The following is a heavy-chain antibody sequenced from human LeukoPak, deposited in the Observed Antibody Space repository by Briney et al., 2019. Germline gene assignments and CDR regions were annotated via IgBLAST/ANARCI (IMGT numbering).Heavy chain of an antibody. D-gene: IGHD6-13*01. CDR2: INPSGGST. Sequence: ASVKVSCKASGGTFSSYAISWVRQAPGQGLEWMGIINPSGGSTSYAQKFQGRVTMTRDTSTSTVYMELSSLRSEDTAVYYCARIFAAGRKNYMDVWGKGTTVTVSS. CDR1: GGTFSSYA. CDR3: ARIFAAGRKNYMDV. J-gene: IGHJ6*03. V-gene: IGHV1-46*03.